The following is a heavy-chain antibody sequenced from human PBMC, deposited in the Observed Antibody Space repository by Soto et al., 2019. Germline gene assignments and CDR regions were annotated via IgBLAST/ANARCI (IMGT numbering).Heavy chain of an antibody. Sequence: KVSCKASGGTFSSYTISWVGQAPGQGLEWMGRIIPILGIANYAQKFQGRVTITADKSTSTAYMELSSLRSEDTAVYYCLLAYCGGDCYSDFNYGMDVWGQGTTVTVSS. CDR3: LLAYCGGDCYSDFNYGMDV. CDR2: IIPILGIA. D-gene: IGHD2-21*02. V-gene: IGHV1-69*02. J-gene: IGHJ6*02. CDR1: GGTFSSYT.